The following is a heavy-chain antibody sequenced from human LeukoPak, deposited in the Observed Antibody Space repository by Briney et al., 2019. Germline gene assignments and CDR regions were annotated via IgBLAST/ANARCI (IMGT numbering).Heavy chain of an antibody. CDR1: GFTFSSYA. CDR2: ISYDGSNK. V-gene: IGHV3-30*04. J-gene: IGHJ4*02. CDR3: ARAESGYCSSTSCYVGGGDY. D-gene: IGHD2-2*01. Sequence: PGRSLGLSCAASGFTFSSYAMHWVRQAPGKGLEWVAVISYDGSNKYYADSVKGRFTISRDNSKNTLYLQMNSLRAEDTAVYYCARAESGYCSSTSCYVGGGDYWGQGTLVTVSS.